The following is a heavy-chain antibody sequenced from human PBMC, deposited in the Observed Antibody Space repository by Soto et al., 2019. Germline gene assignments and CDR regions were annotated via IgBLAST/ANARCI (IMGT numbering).Heavy chain of an antibody. CDR1: GYTFTSYG. V-gene: IGHV1-18*01. Sequence: ASVKVSCKASGYTFTSYGISWVRQAPGQGLEWMGWISAYNGNTNYAQKLQGRVTMTTDTSTSTAYMELRSLRSDDTAVYYCARDPNDYGDYPNLFDPWGQRTLVTVSS. CDR3: ARDPNDYGDYPNLFDP. CDR2: ISAYNGNT. D-gene: IGHD4-17*01. J-gene: IGHJ5*02.